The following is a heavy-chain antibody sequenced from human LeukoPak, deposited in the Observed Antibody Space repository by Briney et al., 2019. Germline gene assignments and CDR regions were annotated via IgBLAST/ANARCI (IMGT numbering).Heavy chain of an antibody. D-gene: IGHD3-3*01. Sequence: PSETLSLTCTVSGGSISSGGYYWSWIRPHPGKGLEWIGYIYYSGSTYYNPSLKSRVTISVDTSKNQFSLKLSSVTAADTAVYYCASQKITIFGPYGMDVWGQGTTVTVSS. CDR2: IYYSGST. V-gene: IGHV4-31*03. J-gene: IGHJ6*02. CDR1: GGSISSGGYY. CDR3: ASQKITIFGPYGMDV.